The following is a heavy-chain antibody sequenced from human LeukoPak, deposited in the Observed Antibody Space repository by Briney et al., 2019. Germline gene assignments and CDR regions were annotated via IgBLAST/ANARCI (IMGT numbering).Heavy chain of an antibody. V-gene: IGHV4-39*01. D-gene: IGHD3-22*01. J-gene: IGHJ4*02. Sequence: SETLSLTCTVSGGPISSSSYYWGWIRQPPGKGLEWIESIYYSGSTYYNPSLKSRVTISVDTSKNQFSLKLSSVTAADTAVYYCARHPAHYYDSSGYYVFDYRGQGTLVTVSS. CDR3: ARHPAHYYDSSGYYVFDY. CDR1: GGPISSSSYY. CDR2: IYYSGST.